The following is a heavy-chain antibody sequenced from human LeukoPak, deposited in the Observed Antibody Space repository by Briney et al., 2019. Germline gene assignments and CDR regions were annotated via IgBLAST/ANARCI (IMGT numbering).Heavy chain of an antibody. CDR3: AKDPSTFLTTGWYFDL. J-gene: IGHJ2*01. CDR2: ISGSGGST. V-gene: IGHV3-23*01. Sequence: GGSLRLSCAASGFTFSSYAMSWVRQAPGKGLEWVSAISGSGGSTYYADSVKGRFTISRDNPKSTLYLQMRSLRAVDTAIYYCAKDPSTFLTTGWYFDLWGRGTLVTVSS. CDR1: GFTFSSYA. D-gene: IGHD4-17*01.